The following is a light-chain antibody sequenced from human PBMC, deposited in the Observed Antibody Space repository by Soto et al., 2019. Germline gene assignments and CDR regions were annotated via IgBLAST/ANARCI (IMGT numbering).Light chain of an antibody. CDR2: GAS. J-gene: IGKJ4*01. CDR3: QQYVSSPT. Sequence: EIVLTQSPGTLSLSPGERATLSCTASQSVSSSYLAWYQQKPGQAPRLLIYGASSRATGIPDRFSGSGSGTDFTLTISRLEPEDFAVYYCQQYVSSPTFGGGTKVEIK. V-gene: IGKV3-20*01. CDR1: QSVSSSY.